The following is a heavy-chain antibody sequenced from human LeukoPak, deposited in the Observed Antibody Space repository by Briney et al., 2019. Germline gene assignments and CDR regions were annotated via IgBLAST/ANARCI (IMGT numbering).Heavy chain of an antibody. CDR1: GLAVTNNY. CDR2: ISGSGGST. Sequence: GGSLRLSCAASGLAVTNNYMTWVRQAPGKGLEWVSAISGSGGSTYYADSVKGRFTISRDNPKNTLYLQMNSLRAEDTAVYYCAKDLAYGDYLPDYWGQGALVTVSS. CDR3: AKDLAYGDYLPDY. J-gene: IGHJ4*02. V-gene: IGHV3-23*01. D-gene: IGHD4-17*01.